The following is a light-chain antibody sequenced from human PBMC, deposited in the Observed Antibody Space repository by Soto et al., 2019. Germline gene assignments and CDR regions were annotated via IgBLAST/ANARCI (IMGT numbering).Light chain of an antibody. Sequence: TQSPSSLSASAGDRVSITCRASQGIVSYVAWYQQKPGQSPRLLISGASTGASGIPPRFSGSGSGTEFTLNIDRLQSADFAVYYCTQYDRWPVTFGGGTTV. CDR1: QGIVSY. V-gene: IGKV3-15*01. CDR2: GAS. J-gene: IGKJ4*01. CDR3: TQYDRWPVT.